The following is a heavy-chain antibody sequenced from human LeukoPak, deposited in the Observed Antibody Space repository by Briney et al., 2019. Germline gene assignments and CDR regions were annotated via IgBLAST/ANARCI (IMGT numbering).Heavy chain of an antibody. CDR1: GGSVSNYY. CDR3: ARDRNYDSSGYEY. CDR2: IYYSGST. V-gene: IGHV4-59*06. D-gene: IGHD3-22*01. J-gene: IGHJ4*02. Sequence: SETLSLTCTVSGGSVSNYYWSWIRQPAGKGLEWIGYIYYSGSTYYNPSLKSRVTISVDTSKNQFSLKLSSVTAADTAVYYCARDRNYDSSGYEYWGQGTLATVSS.